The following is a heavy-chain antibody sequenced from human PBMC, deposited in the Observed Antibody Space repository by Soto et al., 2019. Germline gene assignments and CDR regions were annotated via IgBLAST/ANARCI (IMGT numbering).Heavy chain of an antibody. V-gene: IGHV1-69*06. J-gene: IGHJ6*02. CDR2: IIPIFGTA. CDR1: GGTFSSYA. CDR3: VSYKWLHGYYYYYGMDV. D-gene: IGHD5-12*01. Sequence: ASVKVSCKASGGTFSSYAISWVRQAPGQGLEWMGGIIPIFGTANYAQKFQGRVTITADKSTSTAYMELSSLRSEDTAVYYCVSYKWLHGYYYYYGMDVWGQGTTVTVSS.